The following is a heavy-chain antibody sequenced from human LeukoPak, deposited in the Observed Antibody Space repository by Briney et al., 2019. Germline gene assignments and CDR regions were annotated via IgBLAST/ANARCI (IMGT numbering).Heavy chain of an antibody. CDR1: GFTFSSYG. CDR3: AKGSDYPDN. Sequence: GGSLRLSCAASGFTFSSYGMHWVRQAPGKGLEWVAVISYDGSNKYYADSVKGRFTISRDNSKNTLYLQMNSLRAGDTCVYYCAKGSDYPDNWGQGTLVTVSS. CDR2: ISYDGSNK. J-gene: IGHJ4*02. V-gene: IGHV3-30*18.